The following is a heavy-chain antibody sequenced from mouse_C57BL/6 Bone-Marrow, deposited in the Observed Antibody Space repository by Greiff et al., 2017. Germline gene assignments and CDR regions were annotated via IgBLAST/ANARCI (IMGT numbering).Heavy chain of an antibody. CDR2: IYPGNSDT. J-gene: IGHJ4*01. CDR1: GYTFTSYW. Sequence: VQLQQPGTELVKPGASVKLSCKTSGYTFTSYWMHWVKQRPGQGLEWIGAIYPGNSDTSYNQKFKGKAKLTAVTSASTAYMELSSLTNEDSAVYYCTRRDIYYYGSSYDAMDYWGQGTSVTVSS. CDR3: TRRDIYYYGSSYDAMDY. V-gene: IGHV1-5*01. D-gene: IGHD1-1*01.